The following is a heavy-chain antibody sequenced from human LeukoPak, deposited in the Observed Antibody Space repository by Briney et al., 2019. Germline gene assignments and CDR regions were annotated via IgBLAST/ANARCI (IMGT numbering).Heavy chain of an antibody. D-gene: IGHD3-10*01. V-gene: IGHV4-34*01. J-gene: IGHJ5*02. CDR3: ARGKKDSMVRGVISRNWFDP. CDR2: INQSGST. Sequence: ASETLSLTCAVYGVSFSGYYWSWIRQPPGKGLEWIGEINQSGSTNYNPSLKSRVTISVDTSKNQFFLKLSSVTAADTAVYYCARGKKDSMVRGVISRNWFDPWGQGTLVTVSS. CDR1: GVSFSGYY.